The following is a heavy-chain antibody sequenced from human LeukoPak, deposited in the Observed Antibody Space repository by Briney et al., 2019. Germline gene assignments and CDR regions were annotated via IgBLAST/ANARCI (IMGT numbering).Heavy chain of an antibody. CDR3: ARAYYDSSGYYSGDY. V-gene: IGHV4-4*07. CDR1: GGSISSYY. J-gene: IGHJ4*02. D-gene: IGHD3-22*01. CDR2: IFTSGST. Sequence: SETLSLTCTVSGGSISSYYWSWIRLPAGKGLEWIGRIFTSGSTNYNPSLKSRVTMSVDTSKNQFSLKLSSVTAADTAVYYCARAYYDSSGYYSGDYWGQGTLVTVSS.